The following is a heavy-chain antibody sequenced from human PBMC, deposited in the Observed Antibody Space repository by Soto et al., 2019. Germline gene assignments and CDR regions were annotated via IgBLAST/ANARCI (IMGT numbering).Heavy chain of an antibody. V-gene: IGHV3-11*01. CDR1: GFTFSDYY. CDR3: AREGIWCSGGSCGRGGNDASDI. Sequence: QVQLVESGGGLVKPGGSLRLSCAASGFTFSDYYMSWIRQAPGKGLEWVSYISSSGSTIYYADSVKGRFTISRDNAKNSLYLQMNSLRAEDTAVYYCAREGIWCSGGSCGRGGNDASDIWGQGTMVTVSS. CDR2: ISSSGSTI. J-gene: IGHJ3*02. D-gene: IGHD2-15*01.